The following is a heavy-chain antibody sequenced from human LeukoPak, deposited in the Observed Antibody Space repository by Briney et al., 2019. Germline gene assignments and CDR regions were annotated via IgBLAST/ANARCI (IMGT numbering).Heavy chain of an antibody. CDR1: GGTFSSYA. CDR2: IIPIFGTA. D-gene: IGHD6-19*01. Sequence: SVKVSCKASGGTFSSYAISRVRQAPGQGLEWMGGIIPIFGTANYAQKFQGRVTITADESTSTAYMELSSLRSEDTAVYYCARFGMYSSGWYSYAFDIWGQGTMVTVSS. CDR3: ARFGMYSSGWYSYAFDI. J-gene: IGHJ3*02. V-gene: IGHV1-69*13.